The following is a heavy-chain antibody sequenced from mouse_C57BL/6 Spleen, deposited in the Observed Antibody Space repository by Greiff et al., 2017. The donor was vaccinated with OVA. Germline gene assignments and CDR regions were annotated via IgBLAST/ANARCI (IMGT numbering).Heavy chain of an antibody. Sequence: EVQLQQSGPELVKPGASVKISCKASGYTFTDYYMNWVKQSHGKSLEWIGDINPNNGGTSYNQKFKGKATLTVDKSSSTAYMELRSLTSEDSAVYYCARWGLLGFAYWGQGTLVTVSA. V-gene: IGHV1-26*01. D-gene: IGHD2-3*01. CDR3: ARWGLLGFAY. CDR2: INPNNGGT. CDR1: GYTFTDYY. J-gene: IGHJ3*01.